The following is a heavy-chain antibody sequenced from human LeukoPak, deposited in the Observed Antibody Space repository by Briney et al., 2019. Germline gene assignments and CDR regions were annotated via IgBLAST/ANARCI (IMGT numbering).Heavy chain of an antibody. Sequence: GGSLRLSCAASGFTFSSYAMHWVRQAPGKGLEWVAVISYDGSNKYYADSVKGRFTISRDNSKNTLYLQMNSLRAEDTAVYYCATEIVVVVAATPDEFDYWGQGTLVTVSS. CDR1: GFTFSSYA. V-gene: IGHV3-30*04. CDR3: ATEIVVVVAATPDEFDY. CDR2: ISYDGSNK. J-gene: IGHJ4*02. D-gene: IGHD2-15*01.